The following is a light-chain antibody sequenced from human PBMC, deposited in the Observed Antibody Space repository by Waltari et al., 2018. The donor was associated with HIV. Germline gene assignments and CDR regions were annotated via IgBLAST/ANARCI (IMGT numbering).Light chain of an antibody. CDR2: INN. V-gene: IGLV1-44*01. J-gene: IGLJ1*01. Sequence: QSVLTQTPSTSGTPGQRVTMSCSGSDSDIGAYSVNWYQKFPGTAPKLLIYINNQRPSGFPDRFAGSRSGTSASLAISGLQSGDEADYFCAAWDESRATYVFGTGTRVTVL. CDR1: DSDIGAYS. CDR3: AAWDESRATYV.